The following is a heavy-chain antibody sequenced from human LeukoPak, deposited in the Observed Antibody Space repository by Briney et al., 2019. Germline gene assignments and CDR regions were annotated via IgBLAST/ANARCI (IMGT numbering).Heavy chain of an antibody. Sequence: GSSVKVSCKASVGTFSSYAISGVRQAPGQGLEWMGGIIPIFGSANYAQKFQGRVTITADEATSTAYMELSSLRSEDTAVYYCARALHLELHSYFDCWGQGTLVTVSS. V-gene: IGHV1-69*01. CDR1: VGTFSSYA. D-gene: IGHD1-1*01. CDR2: IIPIFGSA. J-gene: IGHJ4*02. CDR3: ARALHLELHSYFDC.